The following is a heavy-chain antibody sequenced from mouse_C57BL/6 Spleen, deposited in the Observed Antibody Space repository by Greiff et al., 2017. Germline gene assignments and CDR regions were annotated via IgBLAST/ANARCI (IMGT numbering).Heavy chain of an antibody. V-gene: IGHV1-39*01. J-gene: IGHJ1*03. Sequence: VQLKESGPELVKPGASVKISCKASGYSFTDYNMNWVKQSNGKSLEWIGVINPNYGTTSYNQKFKGKATLTVDQSSSTAYMQLNSLTSEDSAVYYCARDYGSSYVSYWYFDVWGTGTTVTVSS. CDR3: ARDYGSSYVSYWYFDV. D-gene: IGHD1-1*01. CDR2: INPNYGTT. CDR1: GYSFTDYN.